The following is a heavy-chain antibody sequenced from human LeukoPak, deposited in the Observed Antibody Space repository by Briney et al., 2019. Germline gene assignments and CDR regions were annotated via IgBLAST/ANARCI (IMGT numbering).Heavy chain of an antibody. CDR3: ARRTYSSSWSFDY. V-gene: IGHV4-30-4*01. D-gene: IGHD6-13*01. J-gene: IGHJ4*02. CDR2: INHSGST. Sequence: SQTLSLTCTVSGGSISSGDYYWSWIRQPPGKGLEWIGEINHSGSTNYNPSLKSRVTISVDTSKNQFSLKLSSVTAADTAVYYCARRTYSSSWSFDYWGQGTLVTVSS. CDR1: GGSISSGDYY.